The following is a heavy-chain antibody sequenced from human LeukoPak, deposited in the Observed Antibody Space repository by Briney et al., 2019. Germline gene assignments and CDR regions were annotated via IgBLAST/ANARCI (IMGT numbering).Heavy chain of an antibody. CDR3: ASSGSYRFDY. CDR2: ITASGTAM. Sequence: GGSLRLSCAASGFTFSSYSMHWVRQAPGKGLEWVSHITASGTAMFYADSVKGRFTISRDNAKNSLYLQMNSLRDEDTAVYYCASSGSYRFDYWGQGTLVTVSS. D-gene: IGHD1-26*01. CDR1: GFTFSSYS. J-gene: IGHJ4*02. V-gene: IGHV3-48*02.